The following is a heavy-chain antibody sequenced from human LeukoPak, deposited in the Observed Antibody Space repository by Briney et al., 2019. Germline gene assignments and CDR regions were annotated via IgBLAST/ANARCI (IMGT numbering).Heavy chain of an antibody. CDR2: IIPIFGTA. Sequence: GASVKVSCKASGGTFSSYAISWVRQAPGQGPEWMGGIIPIFGTANYAQKFQGRVTITTDESTSTAYMELSSLRSEDTAVYYCARDRGSSWYEEYYFDYWGQGTLVTVSS. J-gene: IGHJ4*02. CDR1: GGTFSSYA. D-gene: IGHD6-13*01. V-gene: IGHV1-69*05. CDR3: ARDRGSSWYEEYYFDY.